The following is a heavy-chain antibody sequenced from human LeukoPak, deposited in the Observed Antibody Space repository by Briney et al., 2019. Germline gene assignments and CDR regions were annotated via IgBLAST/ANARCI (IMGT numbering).Heavy chain of an antibody. D-gene: IGHD3/OR15-3a*01. V-gene: IGHV3-7*01. CDR3: ASGGDWTQPFDY. CDR2: IKQDGSEK. J-gene: IGHJ4*02. Sequence: PGGSLRLSCAASGFTFSNYAMSWVRQAPGKGLEWVANIKQDGSEKYYVDSVKGRFTISRDNAKNSLYLQMNSLRAEDTAVYYCASGGDWTQPFDYWGQGTLVTVSS. CDR1: GFTFSNYA.